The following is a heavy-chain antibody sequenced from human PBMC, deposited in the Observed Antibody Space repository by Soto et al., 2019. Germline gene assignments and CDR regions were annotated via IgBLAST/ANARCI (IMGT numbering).Heavy chain of an antibody. Sequence: SVKISCKAPVGTVSGYAISWVRQAPGQGLEWMGGIIPIFGTANSAQKFQGRVTITADKSTSTAYMELSSLRSEDTAVYYCAGWITMVRGVICGMDVWGQGTTVTVSS. D-gene: IGHD3-10*01. J-gene: IGHJ6*02. V-gene: IGHV1-69*06. CDR2: IIPIFGTA. CDR3: AGWITMVRGVICGMDV. CDR1: VGTVSGYA.